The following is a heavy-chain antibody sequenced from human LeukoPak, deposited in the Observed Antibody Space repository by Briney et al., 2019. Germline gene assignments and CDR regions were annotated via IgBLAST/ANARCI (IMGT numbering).Heavy chain of an antibody. Sequence: QTGGSLRLSCAASGFTFSSYGMHWVRQAPGKGLEWVAVIWYAGSNKYYADSVKGRFTISRDNSKNTLYLQMNSLRAEDTAVYYCASSPDHQWQVLLYFDYWGQGALVSVSS. J-gene: IGHJ4*02. CDR2: IWYAGSNK. V-gene: IGHV3-33*01. CDR3: ASSPDHQWQVLLYFDY. D-gene: IGHD6-19*01. CDR1: GFTFSSYG.